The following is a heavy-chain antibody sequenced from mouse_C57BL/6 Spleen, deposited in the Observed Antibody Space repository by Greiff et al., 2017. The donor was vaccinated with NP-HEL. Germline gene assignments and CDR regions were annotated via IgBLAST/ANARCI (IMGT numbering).Heavy chain of an antibody. Sequence: EVNVVASGGGLVKPGGSLQLSCAASGFTFSDYGMHWVRQAPEKGLEWVAYISSGSSTIYYADTVKGRFTISRDNAKNTLFLQMTSLRSEDTAMYYCARGYYFDYWGQGTSVTVSS. CDR2: ISSGSSTI. CDR1: GFTFSDYG. CDR3: ARGYYFDY. V-gene: IGHV5-17*01. D-gene: IGHD2-3*01. J-gene: IGHJ4*01.